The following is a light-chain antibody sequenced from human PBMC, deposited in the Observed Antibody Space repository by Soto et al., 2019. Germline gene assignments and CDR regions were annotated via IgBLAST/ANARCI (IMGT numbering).Light chain of an antibody. Sequence: QSVLTQPPSVSAAPGQKVTISCSGSSSNIGNNYVSWYQQLPGTAPKLLIYDNSKRPSGIPDRFSGSKSGTSATLGITGLQTGDEADYYCGTWDSSLSAGVFGGGTKL. CDR3: GTWDSSLSAGV. CDR1: SSNIGNNY. V-gene: IGLV1-51*01. CDR2: DNS. J-gene: IGLJ2*01.